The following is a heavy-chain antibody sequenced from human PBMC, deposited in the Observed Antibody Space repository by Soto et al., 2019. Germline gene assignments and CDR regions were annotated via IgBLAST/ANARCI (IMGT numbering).Heavy chain of an antibody. CDR1: GDTFSSYA. V-gene: IGHV1-18*01. J-gene: IGHJ5*02. D-gene: IGHD4-4*01. CDR3: ARTIRSNSNWFDP. Sequence: GASVKVSCKASGDTFSSYAISWVRQAPGQGLEWMGWISAYNGNTNYAQKLQGRVTMTTDTSTSTAYRELRSLRSDDTAVYYCARTIRSNSNWFDPWGQGTLVTVSS. CDR2: ISAYNGNT.